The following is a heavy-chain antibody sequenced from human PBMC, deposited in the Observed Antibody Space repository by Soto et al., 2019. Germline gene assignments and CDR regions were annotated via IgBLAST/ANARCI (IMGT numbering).Heavy chain of an antibody. J-gene: IGHJ4*02. D-gene: IGHD3-9*01. Sequence: QVQLVQSGAEVKKPGSSVKVSCKASGGTFSSYAISWVRQAPGQGLEWMGGIIPIFGTANYAQKFQGRVTITEDESTSTAYVELSSLRSEDTAVYYCARDGVVLTGYSEGCFDYCGQGTLVTVSS. V-gene: IGHV1-69*01. CDR3: ARDGVVLTGYSEGCFDY. CDR1: GGTFSSYA. CDR2: IIPIFGTA.